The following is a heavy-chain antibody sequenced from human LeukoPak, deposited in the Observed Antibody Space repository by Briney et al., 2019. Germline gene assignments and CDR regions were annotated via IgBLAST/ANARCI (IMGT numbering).Heavy chain of an antibody. V-gene: IGHV3-30*02. CDR3: ASSRVTGYYNSFDY. CDR1: GFIVSNNH. J-gene: IGHJ4*02. Sequence: GGSLRLSCAASGFIVSNNHINWVRQAPGKGLEWVAFIRYDGSNKYYADSVRGRFTISRDNSKNTLYLQMNSLRAEDTAVYYCASSRVTGYYNSFDYWGQGTLVTVSS. D-gene: IGHD3-9*01. CDR2: IRYDGSNK.